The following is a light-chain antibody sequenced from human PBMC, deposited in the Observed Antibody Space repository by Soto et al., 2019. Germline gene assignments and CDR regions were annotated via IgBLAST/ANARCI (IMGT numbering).Light chain of an antibody. CDR1: RTVSSSN. Sequence: EIVLTQSPGTLSLSPGERATLSCRASRTVSSSNLAWYQQKPGQAPKVVIYGASTRATGIPDRFSGGGSGTDFTLTISRLEPVDFAVYYCHQYGSSPRTFGQGTKVDIK. CDR3: HQYGSSPRT. J-gene: IGKJ1*01. CDR2: GAS. V-gene: IGKV3-20*01.